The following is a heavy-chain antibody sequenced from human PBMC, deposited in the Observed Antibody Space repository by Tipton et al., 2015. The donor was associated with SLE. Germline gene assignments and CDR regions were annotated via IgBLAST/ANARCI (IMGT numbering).Heavy chain of an antibody. D-gene: IGHD1-26*01. Sequence: QSGAEVKKPGASVKVSCKASGYTFTGYYMHWVRQAPGQGLEWMGWINPNSGGPNYAQKFQGRGTMTRETSISKAYMELSRLRSDDTAVYYCARGAKLAWEPEGAFDIWGQGTMVTVSS. V-gene: IGHV1-2*02. CDR3: ARGAKLAWEPEGAFDI. CDR1: GYTFTGYY. J-gene: IGHJ3*02. CDR2: INPNSGGP.